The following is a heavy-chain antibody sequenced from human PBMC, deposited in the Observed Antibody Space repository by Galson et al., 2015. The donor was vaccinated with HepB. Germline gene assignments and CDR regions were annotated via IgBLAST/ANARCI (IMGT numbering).Heavy chain of an antibody. CDR3: ARGPTIAVAPRYYYYYMDV. D-gene: IGHD6-19*01. CDR2: IYTSGST. CDR1: GGSISSYY. V-gene: IGHV4-4*07. Sequence: ETLSLTCTVSGGSISSYYWSWIRQPAGKGLEWIGRIYTSGSTNYNPSLKSRVTMSVDTSKNQFSLKLSSVTAADTAVYYCARGPTIAVAPRYYYYYMDVWGKGTTVTVSS. J-gene: IGHJ6*03.